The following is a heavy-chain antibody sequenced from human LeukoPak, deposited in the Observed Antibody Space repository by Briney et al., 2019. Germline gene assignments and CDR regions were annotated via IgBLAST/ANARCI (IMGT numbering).Heavy chain of an antibody. Sequence: SSVKVSCKASGYTFTSYDSNWVRQATGQGLDWMGWMKPNSGNTSYAQKFQGRVTMTRKTSISTAYMELNSPRSEDTAVYYCARGITGTIPDICGQRTMVTVSS. CDR3: ARGITGTIPDI. J-gene: IGHJ3*02. CDR1: GYTFTSYD. D-gene: IGHD1-7*01. CDR2: MKPNSGNT. V-gene: IGHV1-8*01.